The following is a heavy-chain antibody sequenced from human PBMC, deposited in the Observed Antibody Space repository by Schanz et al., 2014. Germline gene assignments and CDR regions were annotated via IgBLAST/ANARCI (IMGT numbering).Heavy chain of an antibody. J-gene: IGHJ4*02. D-gene: IGHD3-10*01. CDR1: GFTFSIYA. CDR3: VSSGSYSSYAF. CDR2: ISHDGYST. Sequence: VQLVESGGGLIQPGGSLRLSCAASGFTFSIYAMHWVRQAPGKGLEYVSAISHDGYSTYYADSVKGRFTISRDNAKNSLYLQMNSLRAEDTAVYHCVSSGSYSSYAFWGQGTLXTVSS. V-gene: IGHV3-64*04.